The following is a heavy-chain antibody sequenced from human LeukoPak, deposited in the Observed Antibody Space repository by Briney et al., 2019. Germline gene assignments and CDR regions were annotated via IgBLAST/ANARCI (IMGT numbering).Heavy chain of an antibody. V-gene: IGHV3-74*01. CDR2: INSDGSST. J-gene: IGHJ3*02. CDR1: GFTFSSYA. D-gene: IGHD3-9*01. Sequence: PGGSLRLPCAASGFTFSSYAMSWVRQAPGKGLEWVSRINSDGSSTSYADSVKARFTISRDNAKNTLYLQMNSLRAEDTALYYCASSDWYAAFDIWGQGTMVTVSS. CDR3: ASSDWYAAFDI.